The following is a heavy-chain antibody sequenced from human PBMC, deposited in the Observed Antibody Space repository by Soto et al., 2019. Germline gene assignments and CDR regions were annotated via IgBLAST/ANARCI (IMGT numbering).Heavy chain of an antibody. CDR2: TDGDGSGT. CDR1: GFTFSNYW. V-gene: IGHV3-74*01. CDR3: GSSFEF. Sequence: EVQLVESGGGLAQPGGSLRLSCAASGFTFSNYWMHWVRQAPGKGLEWVSRTDGDGSGTSYADSVKGRFTTSRDNAKNTLYLQMNSLGVDDTAVYYCGSSFEFWGQGALVTVSS. J-gene: IGHJ4*02.